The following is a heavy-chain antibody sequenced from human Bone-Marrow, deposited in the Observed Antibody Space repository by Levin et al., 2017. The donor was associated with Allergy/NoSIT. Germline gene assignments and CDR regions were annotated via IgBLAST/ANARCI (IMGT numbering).Heavy chain of an antibody. Sequence: GGSLRLSCEASGFIFNDFAMHWVRQIPGKGLEWVSGIMWNSARMDYADSVKGRFTISRDNGKKSLYLEMNALRVEDTALYYCVKDRSSVDNWNYGGPFESWGQGTLVTGSS. D-gene: IGHD1-7*01. CDR1: GFIFNDFA. CDR3: VKDRSSVDNWNYGGPFES. V-gene: IGHV3-9*01. CDR2: IMWNSARM. J-gene: IGHJ4*02.